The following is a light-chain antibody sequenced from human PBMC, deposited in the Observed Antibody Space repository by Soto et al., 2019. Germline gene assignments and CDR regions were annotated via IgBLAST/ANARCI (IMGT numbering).Light chain of an antibody. CDR3: KQYYSYPPT. Sequence: AIRMTQSPSSLSASTGDRVTITCRASQGISSYLAWYQQKPGKAPKLLIYAASTLQSGVPSRVSGSGSGTDFTLTISCLQSEDFATYYCKQYYSYPPTFGQGTKVQLK. CDR2: AAS. V-gene: IGKV1-8*01. J-gene: IGKJ1*01. CDR1: QGISSY.